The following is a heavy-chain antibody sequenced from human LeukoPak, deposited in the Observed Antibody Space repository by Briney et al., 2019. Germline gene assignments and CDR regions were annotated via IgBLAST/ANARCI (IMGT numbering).Heavy chain of an antibody. J-gene: IGHJ4*02. CDR1: GFTFSSYA. D-gene: IGHD7-27*01. CDR3: AKGSGADYLDY. V-gene: IGHV3-23*01. CDR2: NSGSGGSR. Sequence: GSLRLSCAASGFTFSSYAMSWVRQAPGEGLEWVSGNSGSGGSRYYADSVKGRFTISRDNSKNTTNLQMNSLRAEDTAVYYCAKGSGADYLDYWGQGTLVTVSS.